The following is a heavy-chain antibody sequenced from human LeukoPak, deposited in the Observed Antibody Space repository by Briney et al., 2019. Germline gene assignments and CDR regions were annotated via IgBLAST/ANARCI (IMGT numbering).Heavy chain of an antibody. V-gene: IGHV3-33*06. Sequence: GGSLRLSCAASGFTFSRYGMHWVRQAPGKGLEWVAVIWYDESNKYYADSVKGRFTISRDNSKNTLYLQMNSLRAEDTAVYYCAKARSNYDSSGYYYHMGAFDIWGQGTMVTVSS. J-gene: IGHJ3*02. CDR1: GFTFSRYG. D-gene: IGHD3-22*01. CDR2: IWYDESNK. CDR3: AKARSNYDSSGYYYHMGAFDI.